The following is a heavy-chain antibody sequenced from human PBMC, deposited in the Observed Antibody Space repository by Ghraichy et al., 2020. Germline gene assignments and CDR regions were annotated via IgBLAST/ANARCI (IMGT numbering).Heavy chain of an antibody. CDR3: AREGYYDSSGRVAFDI. V-gene: IGHV4-31*03. J-gene: IGHJ3*02. CDR1: GGSISSGGYY. Sequence: SETLSLTCTVSGGSISSGGYYWSWIHQHPGKGLEWIGYIYYSGSTYYNPSLKSRVTISVDTSKNQFSLKLSSVTAADTAVYYCAREGYYDSSGRVAFDIWCQETMVTVSS. D-gene: IGHD3-22*01. CDR2: IYYSGST.